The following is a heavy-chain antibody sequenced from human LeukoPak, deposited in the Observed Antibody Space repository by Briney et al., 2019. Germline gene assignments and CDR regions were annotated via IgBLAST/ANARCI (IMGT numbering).Heavy chain of an antibody. Sequence: GSLRLSCAASGFTFSSYSMNWVRQAPGKGLEWVSSISSSYIYYADSVKGRFTISRDNAKNSLYLQMNSLRAEDTAVYYCARVVVAAAGSSWFDPWGQGTLVTVSS. V-gene: IGHV3-21*01. CDR3: ARVVVAAAGSSWFDP. J-gene: IGHJ5*02. CDR1: GFTFSSYS. D-gene: IGHD6-13*01. CDR2: ISSSYI.